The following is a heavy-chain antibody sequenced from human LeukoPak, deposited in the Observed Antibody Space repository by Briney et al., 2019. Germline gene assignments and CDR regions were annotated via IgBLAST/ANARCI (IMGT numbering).Heavy chain of an antibody. CDR2: IYYSGNT. CDR1: GVSISSSNSY. J-gene: IGHJ4*02. CDR3: ARQTGSGLFILP. D-gene: IGHD3/OR15-3a*01. V-gene: IGHV4-39*01. Sequence: SETLSLTCTVSGVSISSSNSYWGWIRQPPGKGLEWIGSIYYSGNTYYNASLKSQVSITIDTSKNQFSLRLTSVTAADTAVYYCARQTGSGLFILPGGQGTLVTVSS.